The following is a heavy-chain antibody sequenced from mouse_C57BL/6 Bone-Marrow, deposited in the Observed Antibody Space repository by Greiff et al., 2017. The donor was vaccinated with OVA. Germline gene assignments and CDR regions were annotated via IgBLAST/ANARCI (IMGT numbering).Heavy chain of an antibody. CDR3: ARQGVNWAFDY. CDR1: GFTFSSYG. CDR2: ISSGGSYT. D-gene: IGHD4-1*01. J-gene: IGHJ2*01. V-gene: IGHV5-6*02. Sequence: EVKLVESGGDLVKPGGSLKLSCAASGFTFSSYGMSWVRQTPDKRLEWVATISSGGSYTYYPGSVKGRFTISRDNAKNTLYLQMSSLKSEDTAMYYCARQGVNWAFDYWGQGTTLTVSS.